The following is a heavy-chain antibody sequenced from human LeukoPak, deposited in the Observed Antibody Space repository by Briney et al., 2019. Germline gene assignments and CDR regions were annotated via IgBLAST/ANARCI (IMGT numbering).Heavy chain of an antibody. D-gene: IGHD3-22*01. CDR3: ARGRIAKIVVVHSFHYGMDV. V-gene: IGHV4-34*01. CDR2: INDYTGNT. J-gene: IGHJ6*02. Sequence: SETLSLTCDVFGGSFTDYFWTWIRQSPGKGLEWIGEINDYTGNTNYNPSLNSRVSISLEKSKNQFSLELRSVTAADTAVYYCARGRIAKIVVVHSFHYGMDVWGQGTTVIISS. CDR1: GGSFTDYF.